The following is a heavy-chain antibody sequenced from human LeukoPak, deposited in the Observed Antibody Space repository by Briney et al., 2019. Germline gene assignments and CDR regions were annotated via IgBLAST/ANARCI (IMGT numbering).Heavy chain of an antibody. Sequence: ASVKVSCKASGYTFTSYDINWVRQATGQGLEWMGWMNPNSGNTGYAQKIQGRVTSTRNTSISTAYMELSSLRSEDTAVYYCARAGESIVVVPAATKGFDYWGQGTLVTVSS. CDR3: ARAGESIVVVPAATKGFDY. J-gene: IGHJ4*02. V-gene: IGHV1-8*03. CDR2: MNPNSGNT. D-gene: IGHD2-2*01. CDR1: GYTFTSYD.